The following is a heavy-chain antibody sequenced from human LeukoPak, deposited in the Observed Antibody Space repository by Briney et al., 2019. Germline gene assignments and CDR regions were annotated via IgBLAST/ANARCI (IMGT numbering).Heavy chain of an antibody. Sequence: GGSLRLSCAASGFTFSSYAMHWVRQAPGKGLEWVAVISYDGSNKYYADSVKGRFTISRDNSKNTLYLQMNNLRAEDTAVYYCARETVTRFDYWGQGTLVTVSS. CDR3: ARETVTRFDY. J-gene: IGHJ4*02. CDR1: GFTFSSYA. CDR2: ISYDGSNK. D-gene: IGHD4-11*01. V-gene: IGHV3-30-3*01.